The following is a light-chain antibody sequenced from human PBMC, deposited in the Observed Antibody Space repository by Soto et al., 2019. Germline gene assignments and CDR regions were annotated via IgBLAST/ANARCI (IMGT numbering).Light chain of an antibody. CDR1: SSNIGAGYD. CDR2: GNS. J-gene: IGLJ1*01. Sequence: QSVLTQPPSVSGAPGQRVTISCTGSSSNIGAGYDVHWYQQLPGTAPKLLIYGNSNRPSGVPDRFSGSKSGTSASLAITGLKAEDEADYYCQSYDSSLSGLYVCGTGTKLTVL. CDR3: QSYDSSLSGLYV. V-gene: IGLV1-40*01.